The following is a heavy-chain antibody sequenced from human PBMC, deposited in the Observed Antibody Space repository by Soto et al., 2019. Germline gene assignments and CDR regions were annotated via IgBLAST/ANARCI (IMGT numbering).Heavy chain of an antibody. V-gene: IGHV4-31*03. J-gene: IGHJ5*02. D-gene: IGHD2-2*01. CDR1: GGSISSGGYY. CDR2: IYYSGST. CDR3: AREVIVVVPAATGSSSLTSMYNWFDP. Sequence: QVQLQESGPGLVKPSQTLSLTCTVSGGSISSGGYYWSWIRQHPGKGLEWIGYIYYSGSTYYNPSLKSRVTISVDTSKNQFSLKLSSVTAADTAVYYCAREVIVVVPAATGSSSLTSMYNWFDPWGQGTLVTVSS.